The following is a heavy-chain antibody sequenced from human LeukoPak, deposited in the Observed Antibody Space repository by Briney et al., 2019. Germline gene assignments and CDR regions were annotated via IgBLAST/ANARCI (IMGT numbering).Heavy chain of an antibody. CDR2: INDYTGDT. J-gene: IGHJ6*02. CDR1: GGSFTDYF. CDR3: ARGRLAKIVVVHSFSYGMDV. V-gene: IGHV4-34*01. D-gene: IGHD3-22*01. Sequence: SETLSLTCTVYGGSFTDYFWTWIRQSPGKGLEWIGEINDYTGDTNYNPSLNSRVSISLEKSKNQLSLELRSVTAADTAVYYCARGRLAKIVVVHSFSYGMDVWGQGTTVTVSS.